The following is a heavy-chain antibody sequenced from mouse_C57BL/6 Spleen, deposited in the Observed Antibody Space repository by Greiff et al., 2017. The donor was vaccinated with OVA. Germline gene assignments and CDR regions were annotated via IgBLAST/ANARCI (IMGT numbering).Heavy chain of an antibody. V-gene: IGHV1-52*01. CDR3: ARSGTGYFDV. CDR1: GYTFTSYW. CDR2: IDPSDSET. J-gene: IGHJ1*03. D-gene: IGHD3-3*01. Sequence: VQLQQPRAELVRPGSSVKLSCKASGYTFTSYWMHWVKQRPIQGLEWIGNIDPSDSETHYNQKFKDKATLTVDKSSSTAYMQLSSLTSEDSAVYYCARSGTGYFDVWGTGTTVTVSS.